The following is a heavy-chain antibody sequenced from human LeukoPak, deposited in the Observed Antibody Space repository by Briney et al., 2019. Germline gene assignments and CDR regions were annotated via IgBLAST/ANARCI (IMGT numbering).Heavy chain of an antibody. J-gene: IGHJ4*02. CDR2: INPSGGST. D-gene: IGHD1-26*01. Sequence: GASVKVSCKASGYTSTNYYMHWVRQAPGQGLEWMGVINPSGGSTNYAQKFQGRVTMTRDTSTSTVYMELSSLRSEDTAVYYCARFEWELGFDYWGQGTLVTVSS. CDR1: GYTSTNYY. CDR3: ARFEWELGFDY. V-gene: IGHV1-46*01.